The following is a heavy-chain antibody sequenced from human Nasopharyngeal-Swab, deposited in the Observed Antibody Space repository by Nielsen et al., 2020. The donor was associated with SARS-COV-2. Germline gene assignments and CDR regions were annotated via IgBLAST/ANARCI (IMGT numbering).Heavy chain of an antibody. Sequence: GGSLRLSCAASGFTFSSYDMHWVRQATGKGLEWVSAIGTAGDTYYPGSVKGRFTISRENAKNSLYLQMNSLRAEDTAVYYCAKDYYGSGGAYYFDYWGQGTLVTVSS. V-gene: IGHV3-13*04. CDR3: AKDYYGSGGAYYFDY. CDR2: IGTAGDT. CDR1: GFTFSSYD. D-gene: IGHD3-10*01. J-gene: IGHJ4*02.